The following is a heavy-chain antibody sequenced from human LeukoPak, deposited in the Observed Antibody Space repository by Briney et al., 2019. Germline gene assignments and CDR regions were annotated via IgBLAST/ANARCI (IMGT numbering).Heavy chain of an antibody. V-gene: IGHV4-61*02. CDR3: AREYSYGPRYYFDY. D-gene: IGHD5-18*01. CDR2: IYTSGST. Sequence: SQTLSLTCTVSGGSISSGSYYWSWIRQPAGKGLEWIGRIYTSGSTNYNPSLKSRVTISVDTSKNQFSLKLSSVTAADTAVYYCAREYSYGPRYYFDYWGQGTLVTVSS. J-gene: IGHJ4*02. CDR1: GGSISSGSYY.